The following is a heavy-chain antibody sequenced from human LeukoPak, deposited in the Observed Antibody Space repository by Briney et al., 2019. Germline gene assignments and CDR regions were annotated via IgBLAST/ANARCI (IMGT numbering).Heavy chain of an antibody. Sequence: PSETLSLTCAVSGGSISSGGYSWSWIRQPPGKGLEWIGYIYHSGSTYYNPSLKSRVTISVDRSKNQFSLKLSSVTAADTAVYYCARRGYYYDPRSAFDIWGQGTMVTVSS. V-gene: IGHV4-30-2*01. D-gene: IGHD3-22*01. CDR1: GGSISSGGYS. J-gene: IGHJ3*02. CDR3: ARRGYYYDPRSAFDI. CDR2: IYHSGST.